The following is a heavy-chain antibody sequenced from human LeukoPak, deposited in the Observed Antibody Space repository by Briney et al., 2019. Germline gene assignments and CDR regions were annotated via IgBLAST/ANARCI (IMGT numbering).Heavy chain of an antibody. CDR3: ARAGYDFWSGYRGPDYFDS. D-gene: IGHD3-3*01. V-gene: IGHV4-59*01. CDR2: MYYSGNT. Sequence: PSETLSLTCTVSGGSISGYYWSWIRQPPGMPLEWIGYMYYSGNTNYNPSLKSRVTISVDTSKSQFSLKLRFVTAADTAVYYCARAGYDFWSGYRGPDYFDSWRQGTLVTVSS. J-gene: IGHJ4*02. CDR1: GGSISGYY.